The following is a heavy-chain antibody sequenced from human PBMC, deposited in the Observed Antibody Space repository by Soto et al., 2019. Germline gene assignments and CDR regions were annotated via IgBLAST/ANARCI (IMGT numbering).Heavy chain of an antibody. CDR3: AREGTYCSGGSCYPHFDS. D-gene: IGHD2-15*01. Sequence: QVQLVESGGGVVQPGRSLRLSCAASGFTFSSYGMHWVRQAPGKGLEWVAVIWYDGSNKYYADSVKGRFTISRDNSKNTLYLQRNSLRAEDTAVYYWAREGTYCSGGSCYPHFDSWGQGTLVTVSS. J-gene: IGHJ4*02. V-gene: IGHV3-33*01. CDR2: IWYDGSNK. CDR1: GFTFSSYG.